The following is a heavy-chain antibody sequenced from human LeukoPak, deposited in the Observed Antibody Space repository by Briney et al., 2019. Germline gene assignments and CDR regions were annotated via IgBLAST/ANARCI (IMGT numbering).Heavy chain of an antibody. J-gene: IGHJ4*02. Sequence: PGGSLRLSCAASGFTFSSYEMNWVRQAPGKGLEWVSYISSSGSTIYYADSVKGRFTIPRDNAKNSLYLQMNSLRAEDTAVYYCAREGSSGWYGSGGRLFDYWGQGTLVTVSS. CDR2: ISSSGSTI. V-gene: IGHV3-48*03. CDR3: AREGSSGWYGSGGRLFDY. D-gene: IGHD6-19*01. CDR1: GFTFSSYE.